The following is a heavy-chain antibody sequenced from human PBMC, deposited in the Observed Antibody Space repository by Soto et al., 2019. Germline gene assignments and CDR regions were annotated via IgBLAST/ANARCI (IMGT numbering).Heavy chain of an antibody. D-gene: IGHD2-15*01. Sequence: GSLRLSCAASRFTFSSYAMSWVRQAPGKGLEWVSAISGSGGSTYYADSVKGRFTISRDNSKNTLYLQMNSLRAEDTAVYYCAKSIGAPFYCSGGSCYPGSFGYWGQGTLVTVSS. V-gene: IGHV3-23*01. CDR2: ISGSGGST. J-gene: IGHJ4*02. CDR1: RFTFSSYA. CDR3: AKSIGAPFYCSGGSCYPGSFGY.